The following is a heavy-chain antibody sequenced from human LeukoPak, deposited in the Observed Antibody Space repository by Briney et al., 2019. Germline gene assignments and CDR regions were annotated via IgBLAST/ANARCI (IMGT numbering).Heavy chain of an antibody. CDR1: GGSISSGGYS. J-gene: IGHJ4*02. Sequence: PSQTLSLTCAVSGGSISSGGYSWSWIRQPPGKGLEWIGYIYHSGSTYYNPSLKSRVTISVDRSKNQFSLKLSSVTAADTAVYYCARAEPTVGWREIPPHFDYWGQGTLVTVSS. CDR3: ARAEPTVGWREIPPHFDY. V-gene: IGHV4-30-2*01. D-gene: IGHD4-23*01. CDR2: IYHSGST.